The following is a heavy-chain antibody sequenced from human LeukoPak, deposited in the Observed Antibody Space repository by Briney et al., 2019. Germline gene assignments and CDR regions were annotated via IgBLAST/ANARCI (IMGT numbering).Heavy chain of an antibody. CDR3: AKDRGLVTMVRGVMLVDP. CDR1: GFTFSSYA. J-gene: IGHJ5*02. CDR2: ISGSGGST. V-gene: IGHV3-23*01. D-gene: IGHD3-10*01. Sequence: SGGSLRLSCAASGFTFSSYAMRWVRQAPGKGLEWVSAISGSGGSTYYADSVKGRFTISRDNSKNTLYLQMNSLRAEDTAVYYCAKDRGLVTMVRGVMLVDPWGQGTLVTVSS.